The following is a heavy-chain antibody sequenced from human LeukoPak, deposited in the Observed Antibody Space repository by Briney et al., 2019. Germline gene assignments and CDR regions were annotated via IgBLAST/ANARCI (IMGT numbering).Heavy chain of an antibody. CDR1: GYSISSGYY. V-gene: IGHV4-38-2*01. J-gene: IGHJ4*02. CDR2: IYHSGST. D-gene: IGHD4-11*01. CDR3: ARDYSNYVRGFDY. Sequence: KPSETLSLTCAVSGYSISSGYYWGWIRQPPRKGLEWIGSIYHSGSTYYNPSLTSRVTISVDTSKNQFSLKLSSVTAADTAVYYCARDYSNYVRGFDYWGEGTLVTVSS.